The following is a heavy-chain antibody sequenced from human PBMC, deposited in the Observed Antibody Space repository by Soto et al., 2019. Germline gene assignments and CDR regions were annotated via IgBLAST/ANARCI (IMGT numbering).Heavy chain of an antibody. CDR3: ARGRYGDY. CDR1: GYAFTTYG. J-gene: IGHJ4*02. CDR2: ISAHNGNT. D-gene: IGHD1-1*01. V-gene: IGHV1-18*01. Sequence: QVHLVQSGAEVKKPGASVKVSCKGSGYAFTTYGITWVRQAPGQGLEWMGWISAHNGNTNYAQKLQGRVTVTRDTSTSTAYMDLRSLRSDDTPVYYCARGRYGDYWGQGALVTVSS.